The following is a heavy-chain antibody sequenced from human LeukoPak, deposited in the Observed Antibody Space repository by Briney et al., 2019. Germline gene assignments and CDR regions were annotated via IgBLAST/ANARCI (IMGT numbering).Heavy chain of an antibody. V-gene: IGHV1-2*02. CDR2: INPNSGGT. D-gene: IGHD3/OR15-3a*01. CDR3: ARGRRRKLGVDWRSAFDI. Sequence: ASVKVSCKASGYTFTGYYMHWVRQAPGQGLEWMGWINPNSGGTNYAQKFQGRVTMTRDTSISTAYMELSRLRSDDTAVYYCARGRRRKLGVDWRSAFDIWGQGTMVTVSS. J-gene: IGHJ3*02. CDR1: GYTFTGYY.